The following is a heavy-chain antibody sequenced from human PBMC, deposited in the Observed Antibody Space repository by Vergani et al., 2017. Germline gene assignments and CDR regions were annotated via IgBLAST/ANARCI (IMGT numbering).Heavy chain of an antibody. CDR1: GFSFSSYG. CDR2: ISYDGSGK. J-gene: IGHJ6*03. D-gene: IGHD2-2*01. Sequence: QVQLVESGGGVVQPGGSLRLSCAASGFSFSSYGMHWVCQAPGKGLEWVALISYDGSGKYNADSVTGRFTISRDNSEKKVFLEMNSLRTEDTATYFCAKNHVSAWDYMDVWGKGTTVTVSS. V-gene: IGHV3-30*18. CDR3: AKNHVSAWDYMDV.